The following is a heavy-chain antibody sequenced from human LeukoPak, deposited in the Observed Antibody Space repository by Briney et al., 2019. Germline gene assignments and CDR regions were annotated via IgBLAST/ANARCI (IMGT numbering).Heavy chain of an antibody. Sequence: PSETLSLTCTVSGYSISSGSYWGWIRQPPGKGLEWIGSIYHSGSTYYNPSLKSRVTISVDTSKNQFSLKLSSVTAADTAVYYCARPYSSGWNDAFDIWGQGTMVTVSS. CDR3: ARPYSSGWNDAFDI. V-gene: IGHV4-38-2*02. D-gene: IGHD6-19*01. CDR2: IYHSGST. J-gene: IGHJ3*02. CDR1: GYSISSGSY.